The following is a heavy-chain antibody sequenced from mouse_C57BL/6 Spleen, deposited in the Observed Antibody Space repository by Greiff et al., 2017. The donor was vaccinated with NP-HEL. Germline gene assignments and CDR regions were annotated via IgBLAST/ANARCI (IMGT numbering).Heavy chain of an antibody. J-gene: IGHJ1*03. Sequence: QVQLKESGAELVKPGASVKLSCKASGYTFTSYWMHWVKQRPGQGLEWIGMIHPNSGSTNYNEKFKSKATLTVDKSSSTAYMQLSSLTSEDSAVYYCARGSSYGWYFDVWGTGTTVTVSS. CDR3: ARGSSYGWYFDV. D-gene: IGHD1-1*01. CDR2: IHPNSGST. V-gene: IGHV1-64*01. CDR1: GYTFTSYW.